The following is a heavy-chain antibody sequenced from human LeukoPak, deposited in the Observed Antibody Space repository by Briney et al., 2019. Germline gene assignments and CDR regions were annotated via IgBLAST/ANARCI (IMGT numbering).Heavy chain of an antibody. V-gene: IGHV3-23*01. Sequence: RGGSLRLSCSASGFTFSSYAMSWVRQAPGKGLEWVSAISGSGGSTSYADSVKGRFTISRANSKNTLYLQMIRLRAEDTAVYYCAKRPGVTFAVVRGVSFDYWGQGTLVTVSS. CDR3: AKRPGVTFAVVRGVSFDY. CDR1: GFTFSSYA. CDR2: ISGSGGST. D-gene: IGHD3-10*01. J-gene: IGHJ4*02.